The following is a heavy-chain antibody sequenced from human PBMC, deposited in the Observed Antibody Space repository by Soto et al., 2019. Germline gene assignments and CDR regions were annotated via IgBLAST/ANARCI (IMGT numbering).Heavy chain of an antibody. Sequence: GSLRLSCVASGFSFRSYSMNWVRQAPGKGPEWVAYVSGSGNTQYYAGSVKGRFTISRDNAKQSLYLQLNSLRDEDTAVYYCARDPKSGNQKLYFDYWGQGALVTVSS. CDR3: ARDPKSGNQKLYFDY. V-gene: IGHV3-48*02. CDR2: VSGSGNTQ. D-gene: IGHD1-26*01. J-gene: IGHJ4*02. CDR1: GFSFRSYS.